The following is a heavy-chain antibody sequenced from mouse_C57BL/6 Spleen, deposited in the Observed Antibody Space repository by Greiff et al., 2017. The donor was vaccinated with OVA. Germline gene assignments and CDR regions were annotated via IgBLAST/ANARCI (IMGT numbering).Heavy chain of an antibody. CDR3: AREDGYYGYYAMDY. D-gene: IGHD2-3*01. CDR2: IDPNSGGT. Sequence: VKLQQPGAELVKPGASVKLSCKASGYTFTSYWMHWVKQRPGRGLEWIGRIDPNSGGTKYNEKFKSKATLTVDKPSSTAYMQLSSLTSEDSAVYYCAREDGYYGYYAMDYWGQGTSVTVSS. V-gene: IGHV1-72*01. CDR1: GYTFTSYW. J-gene: IGHJ4*01.